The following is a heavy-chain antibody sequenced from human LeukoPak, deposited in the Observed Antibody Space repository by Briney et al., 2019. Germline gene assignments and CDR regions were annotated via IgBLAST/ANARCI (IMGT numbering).Heavy chain of an antibody. J-gene: IGHJ3*02. CDR3: ARGPFLIRI. CDR2: IYYSGST. D-gene: IGHD3-22*01. Sequence: PSETLSLTCTVSGGSISSSSYYWGWIRQPPGKGLEWIGSIYYSGSTYYNPSLKSRVTISVDTSKNQFSLKLSSVTAADTAVYYCARGPFLIRIWGQGTMITVSS. V-gene: IGHV4-39*01. CDR1: GGSISSSSYY.